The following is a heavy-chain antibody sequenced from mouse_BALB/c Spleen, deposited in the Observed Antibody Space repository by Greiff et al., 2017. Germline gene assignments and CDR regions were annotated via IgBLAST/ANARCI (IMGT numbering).Heavy chain of an antibody. Sequence: QVQLKESGPELVKPGASVRISCKASGYTFTSYYIHWVKQRPGQGLEWIGWIYPGNVNTKYNEKFKGKATLTADKSSSTAYMQLSSLTSEDSAVYFCARWRRRGDAMDYWGQGTSVTVSS. CDR2: IYPGNVNT. CDR3: ARWRRRGDAMDY. J-gene: IGHJ4*01. V-gene: IGHV1S56*01. CDR1: GYTFTSYY.